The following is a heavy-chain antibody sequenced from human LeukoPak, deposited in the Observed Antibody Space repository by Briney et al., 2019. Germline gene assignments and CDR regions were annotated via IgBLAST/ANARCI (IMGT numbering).Heavy chain of an antibody. D-gene: IGHD3-10*01. J-gene: IGHJ6*04. CDR3: ASYYASGVSAYNYYGMDV. Sequence: SETLSLTCAVSGHSISTGYYWGWIRQPPGKGLEWIGSMSHNRGTYYNPTLKSRVAISMDTSKNQISLRLTSVTAADTAVYYCASYYASGVSAYNYYGMDVWGKGTTVTVSS. CDR1: GHSISTGYY. V-gene: IGHV4-38-2*01. CDR2: MSHNRGT.